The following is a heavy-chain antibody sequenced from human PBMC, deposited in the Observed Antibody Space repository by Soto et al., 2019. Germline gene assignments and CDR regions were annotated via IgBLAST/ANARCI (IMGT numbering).Heavy chain of an antibody. CDR1: GGSISSYY. CDR3: ARAENYYDSSGYDY. J-gene: IGHJ4*02. CDR2: IYYSGST. V-gene: IGHV4-30-4*01. D-gene: IGHD3-22*01. Sequence: SETLSLTCTVSGGSISSYYWSWIRQPPGKGLEWIGYIYYSGSTYYNPSLKSRVTISVDTSKNQFSLKLSSVTAADTAVYYCARAENYYDSSGYDYWGQGTLVTVSS.